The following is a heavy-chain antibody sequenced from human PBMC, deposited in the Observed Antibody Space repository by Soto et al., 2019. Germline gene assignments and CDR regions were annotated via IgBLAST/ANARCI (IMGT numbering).Heavy chain of an antibody. J-gene: IGHJ5*02. CDR2: ISYGGSKK. Sequence: QVQLVESGGGVVQPGRSLRLSCAASGFTFSSYGMHWVRQAPGKGLEWVAVISYGGSKKSDADSVKGRFTISRDNSKNTLYLQMNNMRAEDTAVYYCAKDNGSSTSCYRLYNWFDPWGQGTLVTVSS. CDR3: AKDNGSSTSCYRLYNWFDP. CDR1: GFTFSSYG. V-gene: IGHV3-30*18. D-gene: IGHD2-2*01.